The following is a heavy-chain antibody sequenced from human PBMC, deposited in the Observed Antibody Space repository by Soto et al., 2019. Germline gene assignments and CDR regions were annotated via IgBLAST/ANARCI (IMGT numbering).Heavy chain of an antibody. CDR3: ASLRGAVAGIDY. CDR1: GGSINSSSYY. Sequence: PSETLSLTCTVSGGSINSSSYYWGWIRQPPGKGLEWIGSIYYSGSTYYNPSLKSRVTISVDTSKNQFSLKLSSVTAADTAVYYCASLRGAVAGIDYWGQGTLVTVSS. D-gene: IGHD6-19*01. V-gene: IGHV4-39*01. CDR2: IYYSGST. J-gene: IGHJ4*02.